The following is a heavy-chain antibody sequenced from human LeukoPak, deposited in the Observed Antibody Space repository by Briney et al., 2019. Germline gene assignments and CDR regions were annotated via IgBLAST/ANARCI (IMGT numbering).Heavy chain of an antibody. CDR3: ASGTGSGWYLGWFDP. J-gene: IGHJ5*02. Sequence: SETLSLTCAVYGGSFSGYYWSWIRQPPGKGLEWIGEINHSGSTNYNPSLKSRVTISVDTSKNQFSLKLSSVTAADTAVYYCASGTGSGWYLGWFDPWGQGTLVTVSS. V-gene: IGHV4-34*01. CDR2: INHSGST. CDR1: GGSFSGYY. D-gene: IGHD6-19*01.